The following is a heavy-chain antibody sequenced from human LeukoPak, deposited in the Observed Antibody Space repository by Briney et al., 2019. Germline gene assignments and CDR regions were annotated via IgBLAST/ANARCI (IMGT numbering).Heavy chain of an antibody. J-gene: IGHJ4*02. Sequence: GGSLKLSCAASGFSINNYAMIWVRQVPGKGLEWVSAIAGDGDATYYADSVKGRFTVSRDKSTNTLYLQMRSLTSEDTAVYYCAKVLKSGNSWHWGDHWGQGTLVTVSA. CDR2: IAGDGDAT. V-gene: IGHV3-23*01. D-gene: IGHD7-27*01. CDR3: AKVLKSGNSWHWGDH. CDR1: GFSINNYA.